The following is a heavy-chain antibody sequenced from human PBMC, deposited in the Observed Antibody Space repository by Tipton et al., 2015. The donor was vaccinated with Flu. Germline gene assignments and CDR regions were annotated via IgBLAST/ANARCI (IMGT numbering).Heavy chain of an antibody. J-gene: IGHJ4*02. CDR1: GFTVSNNY. CDR3: ASHPTGGH. Sequence: SLRLSCAISGFTVSNNYMSWVRQAPGRGLEWVSLIYSGGTIHYAESVKGRFTISRDSSKNTLYLQMNSLRVEDTAVYYCASHPTGGHWGQGTPVTVSP. D-gene: IGHD7-27*01. V-gene: IGHV3-53*01. CDR2: IYSGGTI.